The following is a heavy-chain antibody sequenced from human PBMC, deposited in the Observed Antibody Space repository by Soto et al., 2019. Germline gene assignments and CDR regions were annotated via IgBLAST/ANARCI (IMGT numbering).Heavy chain of an antibody. V-gene: IGHV1-46*03. CDR3: ARVSVGGCSGGSCYSGDAFDI. CDR2: INPSGGST. D-gene: IGHD2-15*01. J-gene: IGHJ3*02. Sequence: ASVKVSCKASGYTFTSYYMHWVRQAPGQGLEWMGIINPSGGSTSYAQKFQGRVTMTRDTSTSTVYMELSSLRSEDTAVYYCARVSVGGCSGGSCYSGDAFDIRGQGTMVTVSS. CDR1: GYTFTSYY.